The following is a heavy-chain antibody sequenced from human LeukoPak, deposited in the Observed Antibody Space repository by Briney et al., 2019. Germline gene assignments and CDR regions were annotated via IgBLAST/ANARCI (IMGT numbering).Heavy chain of an antibody. V-gene: IGHV3-11*04. CDR2: ISSSGSTI. Sequence: GGSLRLSCAASGFTFSDYYMSWIRQAPGKGLEWVSFISSSGSTIYYADSVKGRFTISRDNARNSLYLQMNSLRAEDTAMYYCATGAMALIDYWGQGTLVTVSS. D-gene: IGHD5-18*01. J-gene: IGHJ4*02. CDR3: ATGAMALIDY. CDR1: GFTFSDYY.